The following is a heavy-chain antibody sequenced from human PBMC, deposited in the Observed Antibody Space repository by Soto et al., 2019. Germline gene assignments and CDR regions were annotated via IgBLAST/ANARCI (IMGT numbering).Heavy chain of an antibody. Sequence: PSETLSLTCTVSGGSISSYYWSWIRQPPGKGLEWIGYIYYSGSTNYNPSLKSRATISVDTSKNQFSLKLSSVTAADTAVYYCARDDENSSGYYTHGYYGMDVWGQGTTVTVSS. CDR2: IYYSGST. CDR1: GGSISSYY. J-gene: IGHJ6*02. CDR3: ARDDENSSGYYTHGYYGMDV. V-gene: IGHV4-59*01. D-gene: IGHD3-22*01.